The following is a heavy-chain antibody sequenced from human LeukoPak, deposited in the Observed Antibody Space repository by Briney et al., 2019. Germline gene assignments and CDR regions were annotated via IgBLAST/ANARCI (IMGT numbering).Heavy chain of an antibody. Sequence: KPSETLSLTCTVSGGSISSYYWSWIRQPPGKGLEWIGYIYYSGSTNYNPSLKSRVTISVDTSKNQFSLKLSSVTAADTAVYYCARAKYCSSTSCYSYYYYYMDVWGKGTTVTVSS. CDR1: GGSISSYY. CDR2: IYYSGST. D-gene: IGHD2-2*02. V-gene: IGHV4-59*01. CDR3: ARAKYCSSTSCYSYYYYYMDV. J-gene: IGHJ6*03.